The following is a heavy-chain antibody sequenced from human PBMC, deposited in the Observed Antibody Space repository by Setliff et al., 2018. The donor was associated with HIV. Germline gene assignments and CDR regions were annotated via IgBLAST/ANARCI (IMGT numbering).Heavy chain of an antibody. D-gene: IGHD2-15*01. Sequence: RASVKVSCKTSGYPFNVYYVNWVRQAPGQGLEWVGWIRPNGGTTKYAPKFQGRVTLTRDTANTTVYMDLGSLTSDDTAIYYCAKGGGSYCGGGSCPPYWFDPWGQGTLVTVSS. CDR3: AKGGGSYCGGGSCPPYWFDP. CDR2: IRPNGGTT. J-gene: IGHJ5*02. CDR1: GYPFNVYY. V-gene: IGHV1-2*02.